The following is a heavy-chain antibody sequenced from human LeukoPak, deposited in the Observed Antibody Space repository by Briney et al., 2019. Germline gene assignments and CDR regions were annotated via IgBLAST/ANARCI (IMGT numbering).Heavy chain of an antibody. CDR2: MNPNSGNT. Sequence: ASVKVSCKASGYTFTSYDINWVRQATGQGLEWMGWMNPNSGNTGYAQKFQGRVTITRNTSISTAYMELSSLRSEDTVVYYCARGRPYDFWSGYVPLDYYYYYMDVWGKGTTVTVSS. V-gene: IGHV1-8*03. CDR1: GYTFTSYD. J-gene: IGHJ6*03. CDR3: ARGRPYDFWSGYVPLDYYYYYMDV. D-gene: IGHD3-3*01.